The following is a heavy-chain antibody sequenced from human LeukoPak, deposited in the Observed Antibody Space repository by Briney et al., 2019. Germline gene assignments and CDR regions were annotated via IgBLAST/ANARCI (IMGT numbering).Heavy chain of an antibody. CDR1: GFAFSDYS. Sequence: GGSLRLSCAASGFAFSDYSMNWVRQAPGKGLEWVSYISSSDNTIHYADSVKGRFTISRDNAKNSLYLEMNSLRDEDTAVYYCARGVGARGNFDYWGQGTLVTVSS. V-gene: IGHV3-48*02. D-gene: IGHD1-26*01. J-gene: IGHJ4*02. CDR2: ISSSDNTI. CDR3: ARGVGARGNFDY.